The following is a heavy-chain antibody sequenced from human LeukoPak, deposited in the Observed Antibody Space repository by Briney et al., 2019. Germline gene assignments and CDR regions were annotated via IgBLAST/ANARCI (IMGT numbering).Heavy chain of an antibody. CDR3: AKYHNPDSTGPFH. J-gene: IGHJ4*02. CDR2: ISANGANT. D-gene: IGHD3-22*01. V-gene: IGHV3-23*01. CDR1: GFTFSYYA. Sequence: GGSLRLSCAASGFTFSYYAMNWVRQAPGKGLEWVSGISANGANTHYAESVRGRFIISRDNSKNTLYLQMNSLRAGDTALYFCAKYHNPDSTGPFHWGQGTLVTVSS.